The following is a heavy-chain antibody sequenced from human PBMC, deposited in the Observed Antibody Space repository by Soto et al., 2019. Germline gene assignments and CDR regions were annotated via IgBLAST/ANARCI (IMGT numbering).Heavy chain of an antibody. CDR3: ARWSYLDY. CDR1: GFSFGSYA. J-gene: IGHJ4*02. V-gene: IGHV3-23*01. CDR2: ISGSDGKT. Sequence: PVGSLRLSGAASGFSFGSYALSWVRQAPGKGLEWVSTISGSDGKTFYADSVKGRFSISRDTSQSTLYLQMNSLRADDTAMYYCARWSYLDYRGQGTRVTV. D-gene: IGHD3-3*01.